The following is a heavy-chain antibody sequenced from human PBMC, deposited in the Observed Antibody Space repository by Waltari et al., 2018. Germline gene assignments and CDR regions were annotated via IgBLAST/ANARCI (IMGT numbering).Heavy chain of an antibody. CDR1: GYSFARYW. J-gene: IGHJ4*02. Sequence: EVQLVQSGAEEKKPGESLKISCQGSGYSFARYWIGWVSEMPGKGLEWMGIIYPGDSSTKYSPSFQGQVTISVDTSISTAYLQWSSLKASDTAMYFCARQNIHSYGYGYFDYWGQGTLVTVSS. CDR3: ARQNIHSYGYGYFDY. D-gene: IGHD5-18*01. V-gene: IGHV5-51*01. CDR2: IYPGDSST.